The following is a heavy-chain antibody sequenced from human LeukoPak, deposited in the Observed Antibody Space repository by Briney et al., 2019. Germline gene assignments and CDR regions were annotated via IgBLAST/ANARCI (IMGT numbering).Heavy chain of an antibody. Sequence: ASVKVSCKASGYTFTGYYMHWVRQAPGQGLEWMGWINPNSGGTNYAQKFQGRVTMTRDTSISTAYMELSRLRSDDPAVYYCARSAYCGGDCYSGGYYFDYWGQGTLVTVSS. CDR2: INPNSGGT. J-gene: IGHJ4*02. CDR3: ARSAYCGGDCYSGGYYFDY. D-gene: IGHD2-21*02. V-gene: IGHV1-2*02. CDR1: GYTFTGYY.